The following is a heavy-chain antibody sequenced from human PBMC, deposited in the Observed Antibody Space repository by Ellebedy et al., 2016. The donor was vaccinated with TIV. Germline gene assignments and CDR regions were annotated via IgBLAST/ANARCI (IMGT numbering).Heavy chain of an antibody. Sequence: GESLKISCAASGFPFSDKYMSWIRQAPGKGLEWASFITPSGKTMYYADSVRGRFTISRDNTQNSLFLQMSSLSAEDTAVYYCAPHTRYSSVWSPFESWGQGTLVTVSS. J-gene: IGHJ4*02. CDR3: APHTRYSSVWSPFES. CDR2: ITPSGKTM. CDR1: GFPFSDKY. V-gene: IGHV3-11*01. D-gene: IGHD6-19*01.